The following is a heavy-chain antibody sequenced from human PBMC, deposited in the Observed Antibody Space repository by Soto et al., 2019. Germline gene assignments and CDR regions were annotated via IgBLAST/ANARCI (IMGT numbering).Heavy chain of an antibody. CDR2: ISGSGGST. D-gene: IGHD3-3*01. Sequence: PGGSLRLSCAASGFTFSSYAMSWVRQAPGKGLEWVSAISGSGGSTYYADSVKGRFTISRDNSKNTLYLQMNSLRAEDTAVYYCAKDNPHQYDFWSGRKPTIFDYWGQGTLVTVSS. V-gene: IGHV3-23*01. J-gene: IGHJ4*02. CDR3: AKDNPHQYDFWSGRKPTIFDY. CDR1: GFTFSSYA.